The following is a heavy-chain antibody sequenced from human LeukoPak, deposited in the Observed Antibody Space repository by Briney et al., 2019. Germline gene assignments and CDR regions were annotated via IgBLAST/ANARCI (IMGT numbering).Heavy chain of an antibody. J-gene: IGHJ4*02. D-gene: IGHD6-13*01. CDR3: ASERPSSSWYDY. Sequence: GGSMRLSCVASGFPFSTYLMTWVPQAPGKGLEWVANIKQDGTEKYYVDSVKGRFSISRDNANNSLYLQMNSLRAEDTAVYYCASERPSSSWYDYWGQGTLVTVSS. CDR2: IKQDGTEK. CDR1: GFPFSTYL. V-gene: IGHV3-7*01.